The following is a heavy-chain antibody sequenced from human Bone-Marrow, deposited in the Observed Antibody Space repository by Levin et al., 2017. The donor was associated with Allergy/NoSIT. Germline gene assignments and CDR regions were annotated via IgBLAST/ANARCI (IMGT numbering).Heavy chain of an antibody. Sequence: GGSLRLSCAASGFTFDRFALSWVRQAPGKGLEWVSGISGGGARTKYADSVEGRFTISRDNTDKMLYLQMNSLRAEDTAIYYCATLRQVARVVYWGQGTLVAVSS. D-gene: IGHD5-12*01. V-gene: IGHV3-23*01. CDR3: ATLRQVARVVY. CDR1: GFTFDRFA. J-gene: IGHJ4*02. CDR2: ISGGGART.